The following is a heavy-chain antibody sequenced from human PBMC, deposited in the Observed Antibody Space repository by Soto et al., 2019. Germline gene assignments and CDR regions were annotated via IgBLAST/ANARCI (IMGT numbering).Heavy chain of an antibody. V-gene: IGHV3-48*04. CDR1: GFNFNNFG. J-gene: IGHJ6*02. CDR3: ARGSSNGLDV. Sequence: PGGSLRLSCAASGFNFNNFGMNWVRQAPGKGLEWISYISNTGGTIYYADSVKGRFTISSDNAKNTLYLQMNSLRAEDMAVYYCARGSSNGLDVWGQGTTVTVSS. CDR2: ISNTGGTI.